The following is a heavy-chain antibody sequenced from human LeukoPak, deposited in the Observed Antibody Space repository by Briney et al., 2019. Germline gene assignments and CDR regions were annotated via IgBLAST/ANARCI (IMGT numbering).Heavy chain of an antibody. J-gene: IGHJ4*02. Sequence: GGSLRLSCAASGFTFNSYSMHWVRQAPGKGLEWVSYISSSSTTIYYADSVKGRFTISRDNGKKSLYLQMNSLRVEDTAVYYCARADWDLYYFDYWGQGTLVTVSS. CDR1: GFTFNSYS. D-gene: IGHD3/OR15-3a*01. CDR2: ISSSSTTI. V-gene: IGHV3-48*04. CDR3: ARADWDLYYFDY.